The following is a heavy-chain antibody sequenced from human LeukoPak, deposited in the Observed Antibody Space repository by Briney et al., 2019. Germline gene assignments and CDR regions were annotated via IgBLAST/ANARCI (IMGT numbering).Heavy chain of an antibody. CDR3: ARVTKRGGPFDY. CDR2: INHSGST. J-gene: IGHJ4*02. CDR1: GGSFSGYY. D-gene: IGHD2-15*01. Sequence: SETLSLTCAVYGGSFSGYYWSWIRQPPGKGLEWIGEINHSGSTNYNPSLKSRVTISVDTSKNQFSLELSSVTAADTAVYYCARVTKRGGPFDYWGQGTLVTVSS. V-gene: IGHV4-34*01.